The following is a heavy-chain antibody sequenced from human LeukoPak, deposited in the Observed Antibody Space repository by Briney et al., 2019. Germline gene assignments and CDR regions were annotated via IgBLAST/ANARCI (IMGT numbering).Heavy chain of an antibody. J-gene: IGHJ4*02. V-gene: IGHV4-34*01. D-gene: IGHD4-23*01. CDR2: INHSGVT. CDR1: GGSFSGYY. CDR3: AGGVGGGSQGNY. Sequence: ASETLSLTGAVYGGSFSGYYWSWIRQPPGKGLEWIGEINHSGVTNYNPSLKSRVTISVDTSKNQFSLKLSSVTAADTAVYYCAGGVGGGSQGNYWGQGTLVTVSS.